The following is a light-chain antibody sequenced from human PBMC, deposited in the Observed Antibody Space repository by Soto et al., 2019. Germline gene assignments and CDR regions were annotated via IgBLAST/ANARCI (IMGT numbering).Light chain of an antibody. Sequence: EIALTQTAGTLSLSPGERATLSWGASQSVSSSYLAWYQQKPGQAPRLLIDGASSRATGIPDRFSGSGSGADFTLTIGRLEPEEFAVYSCQQYRSSPLFSFGPGTKWDI. CDR3: QQYRSSPLFS. J-gene: IGKJ3*01. V-gene: IGKV3-20*01. CDR1: QSVSSSY. CDR2: GAS.